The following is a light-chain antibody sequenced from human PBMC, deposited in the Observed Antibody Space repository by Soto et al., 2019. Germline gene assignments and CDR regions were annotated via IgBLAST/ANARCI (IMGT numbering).Light chain of an antibody. CDR2: DIS. Sequence: QSALTQPASVSGSPGQSITISCTGTSSDVGGYSYVSWYQQHPGKAPKLMIYDISNRPSGVSNRFSGSKSGNTASLTISGLQPEDEADYYCSSYTSSSTDVFGTGTKLTVL. J-gene: IGLJ1*01. CDR1: SSDVGGYSY. CDR3: SSYTSSSTDV. V-gene: IGLV2-14*01.